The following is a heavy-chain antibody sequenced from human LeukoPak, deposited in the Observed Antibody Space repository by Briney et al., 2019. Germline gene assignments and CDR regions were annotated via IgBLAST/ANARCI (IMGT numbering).Heavy chain of an antibody. V-gene: IGHV4-59*08. D-gene: IGHD5-18*01. CDR2: VHNNWES. Sequence: SETLSLTCTVSGGSISSYYWSWIRQPPGKGLEWIAYVHNNWESKHNPSLKSRDTISVDTPNNQISLRLSSVTAADTAMYYCARQPAATAAFDIWGLGTMVTVSS. CDR1: GGSISSYY. CDR3: ARQPAATAAFDI. J-gene: IGHJ3*02.